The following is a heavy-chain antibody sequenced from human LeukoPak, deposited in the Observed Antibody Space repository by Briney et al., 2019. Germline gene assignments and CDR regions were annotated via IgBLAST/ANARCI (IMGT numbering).Heavy chain of an antibody. J-gene: IGHJ5*02. CDR3: ASGLDGVDTAMVWFDP. V-gene: IGHV3-48*01. Sequence: GGSLRLSCAASGFTFSSYSINWVRQAPGKGLEWVSYISSSSSTIYYADSVKGRFTISRDNAKNSLYLQMNSLRAEDTAVYYCASGLDGVDTAMVWFDPWGQGTLVTVSS. CDR2: ISSSSSTI. D-gene: IGHD5-18*01. CDR1: GFTFSSYS.